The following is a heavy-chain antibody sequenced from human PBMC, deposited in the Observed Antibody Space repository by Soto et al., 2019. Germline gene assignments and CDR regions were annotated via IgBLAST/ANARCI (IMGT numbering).Heavy chain of an antibody. J-gene: IGHJ4*02. CDR3: AHALGGGSSSYFDC. D-gene: IGHD3-16*01. V-gene: IGHV2-5*02. CDR2: IYWDDDK. CDR1: GSSLSSSGMG. Sequence: QITLKESGPTLVKPPQTLTLTCTFSGSSLSSSGMGVGWIRQPPGKALEWLAVIYWDDDKRYSPSLNSRITITKDTSKNQVVLTMANMDPVDTATYYCAHALGGGSSSYFDCWGQGTLVTVSS.